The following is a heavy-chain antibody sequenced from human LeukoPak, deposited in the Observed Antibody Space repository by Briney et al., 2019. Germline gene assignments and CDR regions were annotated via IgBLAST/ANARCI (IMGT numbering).Heavy chain of an antibody. J-gene: IGHJ3*01. CDR1: GFTFSRYW. Sequence: GGSLRLSCTASGFTFSRYWMHWVRQVPGKGLVWISRLNGDGRTTTYADSVEGRFIISRDNANNTLYLHMSSLRDDDTAVYHCARSPQDCPDTLCFDAFDLWGLGTMVTVSS. CDR3: ARSPQDCPDTLCFDAFDL. CDR2: LNGDGRTT. V-gene: IGHV3-74*03. D-gene: IGHD2-8*02.